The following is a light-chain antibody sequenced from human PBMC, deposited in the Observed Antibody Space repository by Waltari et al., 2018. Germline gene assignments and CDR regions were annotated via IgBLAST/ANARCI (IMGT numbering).Light chain of an antibody. J-gene: IGLJ2*01. Sequence: QSVLTQPPLASGTPGQSVTISCSGSSSNIGNNYVDWYQQLPGKAPKLLIYTNNQRPSGVPDRSSGSKSGTSASLAISGLRSEDEADYYCATWDDSLNGQVIFGGGTKLTVL. CDR3: ATWDDSLNGQVI. V-gene: IGLV1-47*01. CDR2: TNN. CDR1: SSNIGNNY.